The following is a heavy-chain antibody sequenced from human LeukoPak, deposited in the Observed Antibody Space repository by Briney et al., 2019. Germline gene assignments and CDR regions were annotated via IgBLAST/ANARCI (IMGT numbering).Heavy chain of an antibody. D-gene: IGHD3-3*01. V-gene: IGHV3-15*01. CDR1: GCGFTNAW. CDR2: IKANLEGGAT. CDR3: TTDFSHFDFSSGFYSY. Sequence: PGGSLRLSCPASGCGFTNAWMVWVRQAAGKGLEWVGRIKANLEGGATDFAAPVKGRFSISRDDSTRTVYLQMNSLKIEDTGIYYCTTDFSHFDFSSGFYSYWGQGSLVTVSS. J-gene: IGHJ4*02.